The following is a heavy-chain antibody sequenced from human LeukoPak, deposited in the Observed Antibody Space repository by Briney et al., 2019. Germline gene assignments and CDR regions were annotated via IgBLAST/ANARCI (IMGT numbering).Heavy chain of an antibody. CDR2: IYYSGST. V-gene: IGHV4-31*03. J-gene: IGHJ4*02. CDR1: GGSISSGGYY. CDR3: ARVNILRYFDWLEEGFDY. D-gene: IGHD3-9*01. Sequence: SQTLSLTCTVSGGSISSGGYYWSWIRQHPGKGLEWIGYIYYSGSTYYNPSLKSRVTISVDTSKNQFSLKLSSVTAADTAVYYCARVNILRYFDWLEEGFDYWGQGTPVTVSS.